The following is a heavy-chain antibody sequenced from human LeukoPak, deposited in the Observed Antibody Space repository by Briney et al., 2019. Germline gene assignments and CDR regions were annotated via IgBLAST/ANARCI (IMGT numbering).Heavy chain of an antibody. CDR1: GFTFSSYA. J-gene: IGHJ4*02. CDR3: ARSGGSSGYKYYFDY. D-gene: IGHD3-22*01. V-gene: IGHV3-30-3*01. CDR2: ISYDGSNK. Sequence: GGSLRLSCAASGFTFSSYAMHWVRQAPGKGLEWVAVISYDGSNKYYADSVKGRFTISRDNSKNTLYLQMNSLRAEDTAVYYCARSGGSSGYKYYFDYWGQGTLVTVSS.